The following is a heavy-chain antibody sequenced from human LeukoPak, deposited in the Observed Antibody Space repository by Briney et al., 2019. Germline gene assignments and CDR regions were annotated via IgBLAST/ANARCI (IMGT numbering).Heavy chain of an antibody. J-gene: IGHJ4*02. CDR3: ARHAYYDSSGYFESHFDY. V-gene: IGHV4-39*01. D-gene: IGHD3-22*01. CDR2: IYYSGST. CDR1: GSSISSSSYY. Sequence: SETLSLTCTVSGSSISSSSYYWGWIRQPPGKGLEWIGSIYYSGSTYYNPSLKSRVTISVDTSKNQFSLKLSSVTAADTAVYYCARHAYYDSSGYFESHFDYWGQGTLVTVSS.